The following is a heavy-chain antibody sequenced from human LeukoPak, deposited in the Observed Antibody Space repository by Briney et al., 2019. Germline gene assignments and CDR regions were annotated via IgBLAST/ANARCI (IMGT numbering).Heavy chain of an antibody. D-gene: IGHD2-15*01. Sequence: SETLSLTCTVSGGSMSSFYWGWIRPPPGKGLEWIGYIYYRGSTDYNPSLKSRVTISVDTSKNQFSLKLSSVTAADTAVYYCARDVGGGPFFDYWGQGILVTVSS. CDR3: ARDVGGGPFFDY. J-gene: IGHJ4*02. CDR2: IYYRGST. V-gene: IGHV4-59*01. CDR1: GGSMSSFY.